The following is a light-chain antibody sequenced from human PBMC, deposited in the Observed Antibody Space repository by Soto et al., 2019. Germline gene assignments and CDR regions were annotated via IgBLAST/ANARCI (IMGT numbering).Light chain of an antibody. CDR2: AAS. J-gene: IGKJ1*01. CDR3: LQVKNFPRT. CDR1: QDINNR. V-gene: IGKV1-12*01. Sequence: DIQMTQAPSSVSASVGDRVTITCRASQDINNRVAWFQQRPGRAPKYLIQAASILQSGFPLRFSATGSGTDFTLTIDSLQPEDFATYYCLQVKNFPRTFGQGTKLEIK.